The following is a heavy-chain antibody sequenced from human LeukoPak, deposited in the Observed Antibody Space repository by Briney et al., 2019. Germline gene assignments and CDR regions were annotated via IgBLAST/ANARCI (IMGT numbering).Heavy chain of an antibody. CDR1: GYTFTGYY. J-gene: IGHJ4*02. CDR2: INPNSGDT. D-gene: IGHD6-19*01. Sequence: ASVKVSCKASGYTFTGYYIHWVRQAPGQALEWMGWINPNSGDTNYAQRFQGRVTMTRDTSIRTAYMEMTRLTSDDTAMYYCTRDGQWGTDYWGRGTLVTVSS. CDR3: TRDGQWGTDY. V-gene: IGHV1-2*02.